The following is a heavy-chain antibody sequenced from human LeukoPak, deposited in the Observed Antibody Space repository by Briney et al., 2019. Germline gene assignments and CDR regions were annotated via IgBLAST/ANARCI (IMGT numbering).Heavy chain of an antibody. CDR1: GFTFSSFS. V-gene: IGHV3-21*01. D-gene: IGHD3-16*01. CDR2: ITSSSSYM. J-gene: IGHJ3*02. CDR3: AGDESRGGYGAFDI. Sequence: GGSLRLSCAASGFTFSSFSMKWVRQAPGKGLEWVSSITSSSSYMYYADSVKGRFTISRDNSKNTLFIQMNDLRVEDTAVYYCAGDESRGGYGAFDIWGQGTMVTVSS.